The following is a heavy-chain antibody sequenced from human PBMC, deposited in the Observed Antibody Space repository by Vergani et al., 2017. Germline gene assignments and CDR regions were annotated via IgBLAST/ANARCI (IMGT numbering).Heavy chain of an antibody. CDR3: ARRAGYSSGWPGYYFDY. V-gene: IGHV1-2*04. CDR1: GYTFTGYY. J-gene: IGHJ4*02. CDR2: INPNSGGT. D-gene: IGHD6-19*01. Sequence: QVQLVQSGAEVKKPGASVKVSCKASGYTFTGYYMHWVRQAPGQGLEWMGWINPNSGGTNYAQKFQGLVTMTRDTSISTAYMELSRLRSDDTAVYYCARRAGYSSGWPGYYFDYWGQGTLVTVSS.